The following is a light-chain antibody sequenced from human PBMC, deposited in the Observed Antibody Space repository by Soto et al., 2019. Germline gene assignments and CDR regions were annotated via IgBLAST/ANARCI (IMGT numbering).Light chain of an antibody. CDR1: QSVSSSY. CDR3: QQYCSSPTA. Sequence: EIVLTQSPGTLSLSPGERATLSCRASQSVSSSYLAWYQQKPGQAPRLLIYGASSRATGIPDRFSGSGSGTDFTLTISRLEPEDFAVYYGQQYCSSPTAFGQGTKVEIK. J-gene: IGKJ1*01. V-gene: IGKV3-20*01. CDR2: GAS.